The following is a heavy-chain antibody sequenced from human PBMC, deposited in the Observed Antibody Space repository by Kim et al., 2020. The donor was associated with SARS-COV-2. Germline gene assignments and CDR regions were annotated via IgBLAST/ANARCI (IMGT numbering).Heavy chain of an antibody. CDR2: IYYSGST. Sequence: SETLSLTCTVSGGSISSSSYYWGWIRQPPGKGLEWIGSIYYSGSTYYNPSLKSRVTISVDTSKNQFSLKLSSVTAADTAVYYCAREGHILTRGHWFDPWGQGTLVTVSS. V-gene: IGHV4-39*01. CDR3: AREGHILTRGHWFDP. CDR1: GGSISSSSYY. D-gene: IGHD3-9*01. J-gene: IGHJ5*02.